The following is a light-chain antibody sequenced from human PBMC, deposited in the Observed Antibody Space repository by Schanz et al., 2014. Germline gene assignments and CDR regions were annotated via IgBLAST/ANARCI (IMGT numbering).Light chain of an antibody. V-gene: IGKV3-15*01. CDR3: QQYNNWLTT. CDR2: GAS. J-gene: IGKJ1*01. CDR1: RSVRTN. Sequence: EIVMTQSPTTLSVSPGEGISLSCGASRSVRTNLAWYQQRPGQAPRLLIYGASTRATGIPARFSGSGSGTEFTLTISSLQSEDFAVYYCQQYNNWLTTFGQGTRVEIK.